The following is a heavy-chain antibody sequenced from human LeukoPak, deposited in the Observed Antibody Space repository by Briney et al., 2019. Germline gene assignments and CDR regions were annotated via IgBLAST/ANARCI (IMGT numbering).Heavy chain of an antibody. D-gene: IGHD3-10*01. CDR3: ARGMVLLWFGLGKNDDAFDI. CDR2: IYYSEST. Sequence: SETLSLTCTVSSGSIRSSSYYWGWIRQPPGKGLEWIGNIYYSESTYYNPSLKRRVTISLDTSKNQFSPKLCSLTAAVTAVYYCARGMVLLWFGLGKNDDAFDIWGQGTMVTVSS. V-gene: IGHV4-39*07. J-gene: IGHJ3*02. CDR1: SGSIRSSSYY.